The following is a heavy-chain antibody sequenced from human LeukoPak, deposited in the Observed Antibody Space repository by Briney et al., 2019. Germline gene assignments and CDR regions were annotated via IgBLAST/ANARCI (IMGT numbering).Heavy chain of an antibody. J-gene: IGHJ5*02. D-gene: IGHD3-22*01. CDR3: ARLVPYYYDSSGYFP. CDR2: IYYSGST. V-gene: IGHV4-39*01. CDR1: GGSISSSSYY. Sequence: SETLSLTCTVSGGSISSSSYYWGWIRQPPGKGLEWIGNIYYSGSTYYNPSLKSRVTISVDTSKNQFSLKLSSVTAADTAVYYCARLVPYYYDSSGYFPWGQGTLVTVSS.